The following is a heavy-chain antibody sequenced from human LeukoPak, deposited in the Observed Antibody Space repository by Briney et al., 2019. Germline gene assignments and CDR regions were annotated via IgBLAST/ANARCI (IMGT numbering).Heavy chain of an antibody. D-gene: IGHD2-15*01. V-gene: IGHV1-69*05. CDR3: AREEEGYCSGGSCYGPGTHRFDP. J-gene: IGHJ5*02. Sequence: SVKVSCKASGGTSSSYAISWVRQAPGQGLEWMGGIIPIFGTANYAQKFQGRVTITTDESTSTAYMELSSLRSEDTAVYYCAREEEGYCSGGSCYGPGTHRFDPWGQGTLVTVSS. CDR1: GGTSSSYA. CDR2: IIPIFGTA.